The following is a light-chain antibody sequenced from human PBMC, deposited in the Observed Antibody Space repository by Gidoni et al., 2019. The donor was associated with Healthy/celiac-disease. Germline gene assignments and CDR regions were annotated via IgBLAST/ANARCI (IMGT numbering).Light chain of an antibody. CDR3: QVWDSTFYV. CDR1: NIGSKN. J-gene: IGLJ1*01. V-gene: IGLV3-9*01. CDR2: RDS. Sequence: SYELTQPLSVSVALGQTARITCGGNNIGSKNVHWYQQKPGQAPVLVIYRDSNRPSGIPERFSCSNSGNTATLTISRAQAGDEADYYCQVWDSTFYVFGTGTKVTVL.